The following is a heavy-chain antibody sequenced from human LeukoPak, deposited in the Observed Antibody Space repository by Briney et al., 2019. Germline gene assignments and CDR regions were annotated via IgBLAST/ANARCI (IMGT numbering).Heavy chain of an antibody. Sequence: PGGSLRLSCAASGFSFSSYSMNWVRQAPGKGLEWVSYISSSSSTIYYADSVKGRFTISRDNAKNSLYLQMNSLRDEDTAVYYCARVLPPYSSGCTAYWGQGTPVTVSS. D-gene: IGHD6-19*01. CDR2: ISSSSSTI. CDR1: GFSFSSYS. CDR3: ARVLPPYSSGCTAY. J-gene: IGHJ4*02. V-gene: IGHV3-48*02.